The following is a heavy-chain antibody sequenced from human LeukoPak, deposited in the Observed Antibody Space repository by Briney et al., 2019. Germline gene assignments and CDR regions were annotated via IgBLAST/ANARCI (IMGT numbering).Heavy chain of an antibody. V-gene: IGHV3-23*01. CDR2: ISGSGGST. Sequence: GGSLRLSCAASGFTFSSYAMSWVRQAPGKGLEWVSAISGSGGSTYYADSVKGWFTISRDNSKNTLYLQMNSLRAEDTAVYYCAKDEYYDFWSGYYRDFDYWGQGTLVTVSS. CDR1: GFTFSSYA. J-gene: IGHJ4*02. CDR3: AKDEYYDFWSGYYRDFDY. D-gene: IGHD3-3*01.